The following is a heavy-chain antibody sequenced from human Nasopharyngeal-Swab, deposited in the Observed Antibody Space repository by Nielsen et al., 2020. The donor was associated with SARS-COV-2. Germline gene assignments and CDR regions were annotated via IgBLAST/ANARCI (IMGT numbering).Heavy chain of an antibody. J-gene: IGHJ4*02. V-gene: IGHV3-9*01. Sequence: SLKISCAASGFTFDDYAMHWVRQVPGKGLEWVSRISWNSGNIIYADSVRGRFTISRDNTKKILLLKMNSLRPEDTAFYYCAKDACSTNCNFEFWGQGTLVTVSS. CDR2: ISWNSGNI. CDR3: AKDACSTNCNFEF. CDR1: GFTFDDYA. D-gene: IGHD1-1*01.